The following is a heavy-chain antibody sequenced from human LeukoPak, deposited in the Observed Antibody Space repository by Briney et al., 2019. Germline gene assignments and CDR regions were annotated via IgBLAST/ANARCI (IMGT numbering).Heavy chain of an antibody. J-gene: IGHJ4*02. CDR1: GGSFSGYL. CDR2: INYNGEIT. CDR3: AREGVSMIRRVPFDY. Sequence: PSETLSLTCAVSGGSFSGYLWSWLRQPPGKGLEWVGEINYNGEITNYNPSLKSRITISVDTSKNQFSLKLSSVTAADTAVYYCAREGVSMIRRVPFDYWGQGTLVTVSS. D-gene: IGHD3-10*01. V-gene: IGHV4-34*01.